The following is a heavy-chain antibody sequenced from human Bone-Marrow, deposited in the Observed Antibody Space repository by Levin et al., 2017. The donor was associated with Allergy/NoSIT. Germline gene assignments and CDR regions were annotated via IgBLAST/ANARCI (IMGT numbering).Heavy chain of an antibody. J-gene: IGHJ4*02. Sequence: SLKISCAASGFSVDDYAIHWIRQVPGKGLEWVSGINWNSATIGYADSVKGRFTISRDNAKNSLYLQMSSLRVEDTALYYCAKDIYPAPDYDFWSGSIGGYFDYWGQGILVTVSS. CDR3: AKDIYPAPDYDFWSGSIGGYFDY. V-gene: IGHV3-9*01. CDR1: GFSVDDYA. D-gene: IGHD3-3*01. CDR2: INWNSATI.